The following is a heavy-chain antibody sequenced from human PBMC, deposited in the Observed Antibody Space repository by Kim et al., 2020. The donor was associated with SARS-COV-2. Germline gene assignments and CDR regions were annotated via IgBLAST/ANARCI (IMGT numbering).Heavy chain of an antibody. Sequence: GGSLRLSCTDSGLTFSTYAINWVRQAPGKGLEWVSYISSSVSTVYYADSVKGRFTISRDNAKNSLYLQMNSLRAEDTAVYYCATASGGYYDAFDIWGQGTMVIVSS. D-gene: IGHD2-21*02. CDR2: ISSSVSTV. J-gene: IGHJ3*02. V-gene: IGHV3-48*04. CDR1: GLTFSTYA. CDR3: ATASGGYYDAFDI.